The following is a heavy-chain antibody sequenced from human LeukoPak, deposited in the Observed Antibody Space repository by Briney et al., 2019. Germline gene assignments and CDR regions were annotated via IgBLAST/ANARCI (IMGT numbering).Heavy chain of an antibody. CDR3: ARSIEQQLARNYYGMDV. CDR2: IIPIFGTA. D-gene: IGHD6-13*01. Sequence: ASVKVSCKASGGTFSSYAISWVRQAPGQGLEWMGGIIPIFGTANYAQKFQGRVTITADESTSTAYMELSSLRSEDTAVYYCARSIEQQLARNYYGMDVWGQGTTVTVSS. J-gene: IGHJ6*02. V-gene: IGHV1-69*13. CDR1: GGTFSSYA.